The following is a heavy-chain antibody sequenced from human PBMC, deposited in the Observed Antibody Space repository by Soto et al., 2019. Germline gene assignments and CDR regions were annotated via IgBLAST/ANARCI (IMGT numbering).Heavy chain of an antibody. CDR3: GSVRPSGYVLS. J-gene: IGHJ5*02. Sequence: SETLSLTCTVSGGSLSSYYWTWIRQSPGKGLEWIGYVYFSGNTNYNPSLKSRVAISIDTSKNQFSLRLASVTAADTAFYYCGSVRPSGYVLSWGQGTLVTVSS. V-gene: IGHV4-59*01. D-gene: IGHD6-25*01. CDR1: GGSLSSYY. CDR2: VYFSGNT.